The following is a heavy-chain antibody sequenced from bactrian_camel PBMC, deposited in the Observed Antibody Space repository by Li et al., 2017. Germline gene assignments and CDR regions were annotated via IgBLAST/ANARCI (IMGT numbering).Heavy chain of an antibody. V-gene: IGHV3S1*01. CDR2: IYTSGGAT. J-gene: IGHJ4*01. CDR1: GYDVSRGY. D-gene: IGHD5*01. Sequence: HVQLVESGGASVESGGSLRLSCVASGYDVSRGYMAWFRQAPGKEREGVAAIYTSGGATHYATSVKGRFTISQDNAKNTLYLQLNSLTREDSAMYYCTRETQWVGYHEFAEYWGQGTQVTVS. CDR3: TRETQWVGYHEFAEY.